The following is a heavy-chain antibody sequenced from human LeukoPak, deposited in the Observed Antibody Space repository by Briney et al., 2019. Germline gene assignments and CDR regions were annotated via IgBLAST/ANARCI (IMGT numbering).Heavy chain of an antibody. CDR3: AREVSSAIRWELLGDAFDI. CDR1: GFTFSSYA. J-gene: IGHJ3*02. Sequence: GGSLRLSCAASGFTFSSYAMSWVRQAPGKGLEWVSAISGSGGSTYYADSVKGRFTISRDNSKNTLYLQMNSLRAEDTAVYYCAREVSSAIRWELLGDAFDIWGQGTMVTVSS. D-gene: IGHD1-26*01. V-gene: IGHV3-23*01. CDR2: ISGSGGST.